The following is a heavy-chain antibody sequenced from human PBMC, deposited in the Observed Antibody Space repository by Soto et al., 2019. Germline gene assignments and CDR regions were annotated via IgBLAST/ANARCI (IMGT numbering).Heavy chain of an antibody. CDR1: GGSISSGGYS. CDR2: IYHSGST. CDR3: ARGNPPGIAAAGARDYFDY. D-gene: IGHD6-13*01. J-gene: IGHJ4*02. Sequence: SSETLSLTCAVSGGSISSGGYSWSWIRQPPGKGLEWIGYIYHSGSTYYNPSLKSRVTISVDRSKNQFSLKLSSVTAADTAVYYCARGNPPGIAAAGARDYFDYWGQGTLVTVS. V-gene: IGHV4-30-2*01.